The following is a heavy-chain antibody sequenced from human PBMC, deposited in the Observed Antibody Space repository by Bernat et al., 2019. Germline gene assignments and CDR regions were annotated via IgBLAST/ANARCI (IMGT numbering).Heavy chain of an antibody. D-gene: IGHD3-22*01. CDR3: ASDAGGPYYYASSGYDYGCGYYYYGMDV. CDR2: FYYSGST. Sequence: QVQLQESGPGLVKPSETLSLTCTVSGGSISSYYWSWIRQPPGKGLEWIGYFYYSGSTNYNPSLNGRVTISVDTSKNQFSLELSAETDADTAVYYWASDAGGPYYYASSGYDYGCGYYYYGMDVWGQGTTVTVAS. V-gene: IGHV4-59*08. J-gene: IGHJ6*02. CDR1: GGSISSYY.